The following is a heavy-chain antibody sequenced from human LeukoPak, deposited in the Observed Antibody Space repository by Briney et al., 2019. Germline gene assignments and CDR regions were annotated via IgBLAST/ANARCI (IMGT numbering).Heavy chain of an antibody. D-gene: IGHD2-2*01. CDR3: TTVMYCSSTSCYLDGSYFDY. CDR2: IKSKTDGGTT. CDR1: GFTFSNAW. J-gene: IGHJ4*02. Sequence: PGGSLRLSCAASGFTFSNAWMSWVRQAPGKGLEWVGRIKSKTDGGTTDYAAPVKGRFTISRDDSKNTLYLQMNSLKTEDTAVYYCTTVMYCSSTSCYLDGSYFDYWGQGTLVTVSS. V-gene: IGHV3-15*01.